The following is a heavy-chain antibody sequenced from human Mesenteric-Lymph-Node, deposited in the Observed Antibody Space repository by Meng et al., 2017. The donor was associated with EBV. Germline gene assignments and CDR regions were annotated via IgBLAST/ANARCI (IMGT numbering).Heavy chain of an antibody. D-gene: IGHD3-10*01. CDR2: MNNGGTS. V-gene: IGHV4-34*01. Sequence: QVQLQPCGAGLLKPSETLSLTCAVDGESFSGFYWSWVRQAPGKGLEWIGEMNNGGTSNYNPSLETRVTISVDPSKNQFSLNLRSVTAADTAVYYCARVKPSIWFGELFYYFDYWGPGILVTVSS. CDR3: ARVKPSIWFGELFYYFDY. J-gene: IGHJ4*02. CDR1: GESFSGFY.